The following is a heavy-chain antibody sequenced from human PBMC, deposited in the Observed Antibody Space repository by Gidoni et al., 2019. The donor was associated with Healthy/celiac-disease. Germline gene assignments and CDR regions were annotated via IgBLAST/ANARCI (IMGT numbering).Heavy chain of an antibody. CDR1: GGSFSGYY. V-gene: IGHV4-34*01. CDR2: NNHSGIT. CDR3: ASYCSSTSCPGDY. J-gene: IGHJ4*02. Sequence: QLQLQQWGAGLLKPSETLSLTCAVYGGSFSGYYWRWIRQPPGKGLEWIGENNHSGITHYNPSLKSRVTISVDKSKNQFALKLSTETAADTAVYYCASYCSSTSCPGDYWGQGTLVTVSS. D-gene: IGHD2-2*01.